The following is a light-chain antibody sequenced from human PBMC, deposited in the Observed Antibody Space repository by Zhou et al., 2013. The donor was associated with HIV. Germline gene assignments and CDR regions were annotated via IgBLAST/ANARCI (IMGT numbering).Light chain of an antibody. CDR1: QSVSSNY. Sequence: EIVLTQSPGTLPLSPGERATLSCRASQSVSSNYLAWYQQKPGQAPRLLMYGASSRATGIPDRFSGSGSGTDFTLTISSLQSEDSAVYYCQQYNNWPPGGSRFGGGTKVGSN. CDR3: QQYNNWPPGGSR. CDR2: GAS. J-gene: IGKJ4*01. V-gene: IGKV3-20*01.